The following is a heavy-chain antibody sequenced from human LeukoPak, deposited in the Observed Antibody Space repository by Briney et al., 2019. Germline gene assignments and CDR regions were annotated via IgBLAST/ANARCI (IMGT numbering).Heavy chain of an antibody. D-gene: IGHD3-10*01. J-gene: IGHJ4*02. V-gene: IGHV3-21*01. Sequence: GGSLRLSCAASGFTFSSYTMNWVRQAPGKGLEWVSSISSSSSYIYYADSVKGRFTISRDNAKNSLYLQMNSLRAEDTAVYYCARGNTMVRGVSFFDYWGQGTLVTVSS. CDR2: ISSSSSYI. CDR1: GFTFSSYT. CDR3: ARGNTMVRGVSFFDY.